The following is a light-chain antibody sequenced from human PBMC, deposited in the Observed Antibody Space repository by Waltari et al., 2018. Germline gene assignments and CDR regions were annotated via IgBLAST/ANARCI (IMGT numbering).Light chain of an antibody. CDR2: GVS. V-gene: IGKV3-20*01. Sequence: IVLAQSPGTLSLSPGEGATLSCRASQSVIRNWLAWYQQKPGQSPRLLIYGVSSRASGIPDRFSGSGSGTDFTLTINRLEPEDFAVYYCQQYGGSAFTFGPGTRVDIK. CDR1: QSVIRNW. CDR3: QQYGGSAFT. J-gene: IGKJ3*01.